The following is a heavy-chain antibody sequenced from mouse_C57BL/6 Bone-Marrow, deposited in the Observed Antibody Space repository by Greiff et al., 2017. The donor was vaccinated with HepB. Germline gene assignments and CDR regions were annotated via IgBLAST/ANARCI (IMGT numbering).Heavy chain of an antibody. D-gene: IGHD1-1*01. CDR1: GFTFSSYA. CDR2: ISDGGSYT. J-gene: IGHJ4*01. Sequence: EVHLVESGGGLVKPGGSLKLSCAASGFTFSSYAMSWVRQTPEKRLEWVATISDGGSYTYYPDNVKGRFTISRDNAKNNLYLQMSHLKSEDTAMYYCARDYYVSSYDAMDYWGQGTSVTVSS. CDR3: ARDYYVSSYDAMDY. V-gene: IGHV5-4*01.